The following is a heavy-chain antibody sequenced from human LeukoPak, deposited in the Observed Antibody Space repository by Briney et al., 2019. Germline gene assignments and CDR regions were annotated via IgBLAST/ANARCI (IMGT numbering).Heavy chain of an antibody. CDR3: ARDRVIAVAGTLLSY. CDR1: GYTFTGYY. V-gene: IGHV1-2*02. D-gene: IGHD6-19*01. CDR2: INPNSGGT. J-gene: IGHJ4*02. Sequence: ASVKVSCKASGYTFTGYYMHWVRQAPGQGLEWMGWINPNSGGTNYAQKLQGRVTMTRDTSISTAYMELSRLRSDDTAVYYCARDRVIAVAGTLLSYWGQGTLVTVSS.